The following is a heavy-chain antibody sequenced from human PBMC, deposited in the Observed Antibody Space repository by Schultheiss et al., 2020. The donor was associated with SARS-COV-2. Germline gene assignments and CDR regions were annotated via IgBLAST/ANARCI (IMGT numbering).Heavy chain of an antibody. CDR3: ARSNSGWGYGSGRTIYYYYYMDV. Sequence: SETLSLTCTVSGGSISSGGYSWSWIRQPPGKGLEWIGYIYYSGSTYYNPSLKSLVTISVDTSKNQFSLKLSSVTAADTAVYYCARSNSGWGYGSGRTIYYYYYMDVWGKGTTVTVSS. J-gene: IGHJ6*03. CDR2: IYYSGST. CDR1: GGSISSGGYS. V-gene: IGHV4-31*01. D-gene: IGHD3-10*01.